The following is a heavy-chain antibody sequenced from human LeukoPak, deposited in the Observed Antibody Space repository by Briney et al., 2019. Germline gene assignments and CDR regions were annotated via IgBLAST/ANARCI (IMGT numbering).Heavy chain of an antibody. J-gene: IGHJ4*02. Sequence: AAVKVSCKASGYTFTSYDINWVRQATAQGLEWMGWMNPNSGNTGNAHKFQGRGTMTRNSYKHKAYMELSSLRSEDTAVYYWARGRPLYGWFGDGHFDYWGQGTLVTVSS. D-gene: IGHD3-10*01. CDR3: ARGRPLYGWFGDGHFDY. CDR1: GYTFTSYD. V-gene: IGHV1-8*01. CDR2: MNPNSGNT.